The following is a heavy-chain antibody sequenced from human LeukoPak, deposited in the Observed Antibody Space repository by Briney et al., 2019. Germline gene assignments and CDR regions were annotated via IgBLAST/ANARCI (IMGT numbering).Heavy chain of an antibody. CDR1: GFIFSSYA. CDR3: ARKNGLDY. CDR2: ISYDGSNK. V-gene: IGHV3-30*04. J-gene: IGHJ4*02. Sequence: GGSLRLSCAASGFIFSSYAMHWVRQAPGKGLEWVAVISYDGSNKYYADSVKGRFTISRDNSKNTLYLQMNSLRAEDTAVYYCARKNGLDYWGQGTLVTVSS.